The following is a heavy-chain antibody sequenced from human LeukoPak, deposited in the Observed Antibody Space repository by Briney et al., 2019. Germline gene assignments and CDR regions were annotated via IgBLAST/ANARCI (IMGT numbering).Heavy chain of an antibody. D-gene: IGHD3-10*01. Sequence: GGSLRLSCAASVFTFSSYAMTWVRQAPGKGLECVSTISGSGGDTYYADSVKGRFTISRDNSKNTLYLEMNSLRAEDTAVYYCAKDIGSYYDYWGQGILVTVSS. CDR3: AKDIGSYYDY. V-gene: IGHV3-23*01. CDR2: ISGSGGDT. J-gene: IGHJ4*02. CDR1: VFTFSSYA.